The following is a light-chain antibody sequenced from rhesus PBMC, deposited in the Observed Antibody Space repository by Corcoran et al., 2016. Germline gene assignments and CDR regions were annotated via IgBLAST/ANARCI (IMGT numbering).Light chain of an antibody. CDR3: SSYAGSTTYI. Sequence: QASLTQPGSVPGSPGRSVTISCHGTSSDIGGYNYVSWYQQPPGTAPKLMIYGVSKLPSGVSDRFSGSKSGHTASLPISGLRAEDETDYYCSSYAGSTTYIFGARTRLTVL. CDR1: SSDIGGYNY. CDR2: GVS. J-gene: IGLJ1*01. V-gene: IGLV2-32*02.